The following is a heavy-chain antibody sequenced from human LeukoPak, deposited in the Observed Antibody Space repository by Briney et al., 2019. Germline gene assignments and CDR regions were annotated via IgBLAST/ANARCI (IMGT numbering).Heavy chain of an antibody. D-gene: IGHD6-19*01. J-gene: IGHJ4*02. Sequence: PGGSLRLSCAASGFTISSYGMHWVRQAPGKGLEWVAVISYDGSNKYYADSVKGRFTISRDNSKNTLYLQMNSLRAEDTAVYYCATDISGYSSGWYGDYWGQGTLVTVSS. CDR3: ATDISGYSSGWYGDY. CDR2: ISYDGSNK. CDR1: GFTISSYG. V-gene: IGHV3-30*03.